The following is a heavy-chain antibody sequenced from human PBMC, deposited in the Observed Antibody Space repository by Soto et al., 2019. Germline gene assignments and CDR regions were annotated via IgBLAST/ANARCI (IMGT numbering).Heavy chain of an antibody. CDR1: GFTFSTYG. CDR2: VWYNGGNK. D-gene: IGHD6-6*01. V-gene: IGHV3-33*01. Sequence: PGGSLRLSCAASGFTFSTYGMHWVRQAPGKGLEWVAIVWYNGGNKYYADSAKGRFTISRDNSKNTLYLEMNNLRAEDTAVYYCARDIAARRFDLWGQGTLVTVSS. J-gene: IGHJ4*02. CDR3: ARDIAARRFDL.